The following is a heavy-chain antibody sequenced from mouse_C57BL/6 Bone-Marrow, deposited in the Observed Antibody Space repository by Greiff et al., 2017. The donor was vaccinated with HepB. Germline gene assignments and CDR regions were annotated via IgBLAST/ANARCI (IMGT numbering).Heavy chain of an antibody. CDR1: GFTFSDYG. CDR2: ISNLAYSI. CDR3: ARQGAQATTYAMDY. V-gene: IGHV5-15*01. D-gene: IGHD3-2*02. J-gene: IGHJ4*01. Sequence: EVKLMESGGGLVQPGGSLKLSCAASGFTFSDYGMAWVRQAPRKGPEWVAFISNLAYSIYYADTVTGRFTISRENAKNTLYLEMSSLRSEDTAMYYCARQGAQATTYAMDYWGQGTSVTVSS.